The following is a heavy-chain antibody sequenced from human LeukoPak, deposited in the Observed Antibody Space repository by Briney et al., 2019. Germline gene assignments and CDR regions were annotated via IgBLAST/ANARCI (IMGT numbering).Heavy chain of an antibody. D-gene: IGHD3-3*01. CDR2: IVLGAGNT. CDR3: AAQRGASLHDFWSTRLFDP. CDR1: GFTFPNSA. J-gene: IGHJ5*02. V-gene: IGHV1-58*02. Sequence: SVKVSCKASGFTFPNSAMQWVLQARGQRLEWIGWIVLGAGNTVYSHKFHDRVTVTRDVSTNTAYMELDSLGSEDTAVYYCAAQRGASLHDFWSTRLFDPWGQGTLVTVSP.